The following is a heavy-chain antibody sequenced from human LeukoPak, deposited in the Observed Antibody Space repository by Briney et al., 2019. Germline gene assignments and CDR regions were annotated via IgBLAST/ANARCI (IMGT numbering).Heavy chain of an antibody. CDR3: ARGNNGVGYSYGFGNYFDY. CDR2: ISYDGSNK. CDR1: GFIFSDYG. Sequence: GGSLRLSCVASGFIFSDYGIQWVRQAPGKGLEWVAVISYDGSNKYYADSVKGRFTISRDNSKNTLYLQMNSLRAEDTAVYYCARGNNGVGYSYGFGNYFDYWGQGTLVTVSS. V-gene: IGHV3-30*03. D-gene: IGHD5-18*01. J-gene: IGHJ4*02.